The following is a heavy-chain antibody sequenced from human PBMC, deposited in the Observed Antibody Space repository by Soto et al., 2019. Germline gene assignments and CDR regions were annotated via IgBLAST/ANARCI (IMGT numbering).Heavy chain of an antibody. CDR3: ARSGIGAVQRDSYYYGMHV. CDR1: GYSFTSYC. D-gene: IGHD6-13*01. CDR2: SYPGDSDS. J-gene: IGHJ6*04. V-gene: IGHV5-51*07. Sequence: HGESLRISCKGSGYSFTSYCSGWGHQIPRKGLEWRGSSYPGDSDSRYSPSFQRQVTISAHKSISTAYLQWSSLKASDTAMYYSARSGIGAVQRDSYYYGMHVWGKRSKVTVSS.